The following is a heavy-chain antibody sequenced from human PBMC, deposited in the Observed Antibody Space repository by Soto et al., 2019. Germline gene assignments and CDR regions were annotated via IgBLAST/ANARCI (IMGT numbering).Heavy chain of an antibody. J-gene: IGHJ4*02. D-gene: IGHD3-22*01. CDR1: GFTFSSYS. CDR3: ARDSSGSLDY. CDR2: ISYDGSNK. Sequence: PGGSLRLSCAASGFTFSSYSMNWVRQAPGKGLEWVAGISYDGSNKYYADSVKGRFTISRDNSKNTLYLQMNSLRAEDTAVYYCARDSSGSLDYWGQGTLVTVSS. V-gene: IGHV3-30*03.